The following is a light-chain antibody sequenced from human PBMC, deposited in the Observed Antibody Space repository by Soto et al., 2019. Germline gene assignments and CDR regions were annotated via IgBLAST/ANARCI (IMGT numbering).Light chain of an antibody. CDR3: ATWDDNLNGRV. V-gene: IGLV1-44*01. CDR2: SNN. Sequence: QSVLTQAPSASGTPGQRVTISCSGSSSNIETNSVNWYQQFPGMAPKLLIYSNNQRLSGVPDRFAGSKSGTSASLAISGLQSEDEADYYWATWDDNLNGRVFGGGTKLTVL. J-gene: IGLJ3*02. CDR1: SSNIETNS.